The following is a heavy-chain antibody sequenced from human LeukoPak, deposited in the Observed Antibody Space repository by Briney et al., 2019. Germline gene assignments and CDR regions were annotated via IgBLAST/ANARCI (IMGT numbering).Heavy chain of an antibody. CDR3: AKRIRDGYNTPIDH. D-gene: IGHD5-24*01. J-gene: IGHJ4*02. CDR2: ISPSCDEI. Sequence: QPGGSLRLSCAASGFSVSSTYMSCVRQPPGKGMEWDSVISPSCDEIHSADSVKGRFTIANDTSKNTLYLQMTSLGAEDTAVYYCAKRIRDGYNTPIDHWGQGTLVTVSS. CDR1: GFSVSSTY. V-gene: IGHV3-23*01.